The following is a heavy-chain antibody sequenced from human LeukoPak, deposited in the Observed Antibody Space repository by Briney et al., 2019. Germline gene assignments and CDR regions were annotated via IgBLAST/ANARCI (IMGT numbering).Heavy chain of an antibody. V-gene: IGHV1-8*01. J-gene: IGHJ6*02. CDR3: ARRAYYDFWSGSSRTFYYGMDV. Sequence: ASVKVSCKASGYTFTSYDINWVRQATGQGLEWMGWMNPNSGNTGYAQKFQGRVTMTRNTSISTAYMELSGLRSEDTAVYYCARRAYYDFWSGSSRTFYYGMDVWGQGTTVTVSS. CDR2: MNPNSGNT. D-gene: IGHD3-3*01. CDR1: GYTFTSYD.